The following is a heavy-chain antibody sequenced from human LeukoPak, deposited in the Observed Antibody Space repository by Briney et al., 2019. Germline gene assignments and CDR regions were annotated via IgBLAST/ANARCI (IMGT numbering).Heavy chain of an antibody. D-gene: IGHD4/OR15-4a*01. V-gene: IGHV1-46*01. J-gene: IGHJ4*02. CDR3: AREYQNGCSDY. CDR2: INPSGGST. Sequence: ASVKVSCKASGYTFTNYYMHWVRQAPGQGLEWMGIINPSGGSTSYAQKFQGRVTMTRDMSTSTVYMELSSLRSDDTAVYYCAREYQNGCSDYWGQGTLVTVSS. CDR1: GYTFTNYY.